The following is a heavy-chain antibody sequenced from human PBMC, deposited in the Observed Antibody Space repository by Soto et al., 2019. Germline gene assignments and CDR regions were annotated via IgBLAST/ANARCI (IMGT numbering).Heavy chain of an antibody. CDR1: GFTFSSYA. D-gene: IGHD5-18*01. CDR3: PRAPAGIQLRWGPFDS. V-gene: IGHV3-30-3*01. Sequence: GGSLRLSCAASGFTFSSYAMHWVRQAPGKGLEWVAVISYDGSNKYYADSVKGRFTISRDNSKNTLYLQMNSLRAEDTAVYYGPRAPAGIQLRWGPFDSGGQEPL. J-gene: IGHJ4*02. CDR2: ISYDGSNK.